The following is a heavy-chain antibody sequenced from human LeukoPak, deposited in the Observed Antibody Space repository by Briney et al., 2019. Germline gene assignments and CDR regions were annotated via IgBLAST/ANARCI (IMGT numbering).Heavy chain of an antibody. D-gene: IGHD3-10*01. CDR2: ISSSSSYI. V-gene: IGHV3-21*01. CDR1: GFTFSSYS. J-gene: IGHJ4*02. CDR3: PRLSAMLRGPEPFYYFEY. Sequence: PGGSLRLSCAASGFTFSSYSMNWVRQAPGKGLEWVSSISSSSSYIYYADSVKGRFTISRDNAKNSLYLQMNNLRAEDTAVYYCPRLSAMLRGPEPFYYFEYWGQGILVTVSS.